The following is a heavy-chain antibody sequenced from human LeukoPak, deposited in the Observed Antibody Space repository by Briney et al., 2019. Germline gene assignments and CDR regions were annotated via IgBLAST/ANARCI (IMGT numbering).Heavy chain of an antibody. J-gene: IGHJ4*02. CDR2: ISGSGDKT. CDR3: GEGH. Sequence: PGGSLRLSCAASGFTFSNFAMIWVLQAPGKGPEWVSAISGSGDKTHYADSVKGRFTISRDNSKSVLYMQLNNLRLEDTAVYYCGEGHWGRGTLVTVSS. V-gene: IGHV3-23*01. CDR1: GFTFSNFA.